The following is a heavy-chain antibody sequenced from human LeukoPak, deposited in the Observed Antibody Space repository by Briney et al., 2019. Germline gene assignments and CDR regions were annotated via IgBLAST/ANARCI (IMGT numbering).Heavy chain of an antibody. Sequence: GGSLRLSCVASGFTFSGYWMTWVRQPPGKGLEWVAIIKQDGSEKYYVNSVKGRFTISRDNAKNSLYLQLNILRAEDTAVYYCARDPEIWGQGTMVTVSS. V-gene: IGHV3-7*01. CDR2: IKQDGSEK. CDR1: GFTFSGYW. CDR3: ARDPEI. J-gene: IGHJ3*02.